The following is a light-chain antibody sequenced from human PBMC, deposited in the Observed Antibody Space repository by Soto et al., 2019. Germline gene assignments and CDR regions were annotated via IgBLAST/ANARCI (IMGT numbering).Light chain of an antibody. V-gene: IGKV3-11*01. Sequence: EVVLTQSPATLSLSPGERTTLSCRASQSVSSYLAWYQQKPGQAPRLLIYDASNSATGTPARFSGSGSGTDFTLTISSLEPEDFAVYYCQHRTNWPLTFGGGTKVEIK. CDR3: QHRTNWPLT. J-gene: IGKJ4*01. CDR1: QSVSSY. CDR2: DAS.